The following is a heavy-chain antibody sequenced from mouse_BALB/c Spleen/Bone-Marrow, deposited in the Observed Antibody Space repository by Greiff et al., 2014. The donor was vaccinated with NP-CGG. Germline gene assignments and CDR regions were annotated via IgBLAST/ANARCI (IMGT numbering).Heavy chain of an antibody. CDR1: DFTFSSYG. CDR2: ISSGGSYT. Sequence: EVQLQQSGGDLVKPGGSLKLSCAASDFTFSSYGMSWVRQTPDKRLEWVATISSGGSYTYYPDSVKGRFTISGDNAKNTLYLQMSSLKSEDTAMYYCARQDYDWFAYWGQGTLVTVSA. J-gene: IGHJ3*01. V-gene: IGHV5-6*01. D-gene: IGHD2-4*01. CDR3: ARQDYDWFAY.